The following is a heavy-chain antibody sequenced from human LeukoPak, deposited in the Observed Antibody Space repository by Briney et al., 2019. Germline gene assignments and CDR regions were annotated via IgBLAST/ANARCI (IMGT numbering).Heavy chain of an antibody. CDR2: MNPNSGNT. D-gene: IGHD3-10*01. CDR1: GYSFTGYY. Sequence: GASVKVSCKASGYSFTGYYMHWARQATGQGLEWMGWMNPNSGNTGYAQKFQGRVTMTRNTSMSTAYMELNSLRSEDTAVYYCARANYYGSGKKDLDYWGQGTLVTVSS. V-gene: IGHV1-8*02. J-gene: IGHJ4*02. CDR3: ARANYYGSGKKDLDY.